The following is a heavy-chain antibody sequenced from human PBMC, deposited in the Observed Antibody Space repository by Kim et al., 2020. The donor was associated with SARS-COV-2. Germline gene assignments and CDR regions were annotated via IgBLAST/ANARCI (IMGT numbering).Heavy chain of an antibody. J-gene: IGHJ4*02. CDR3: ARAPRLVPAASLDY. CDR2: INHSGST. V-gene: IGHV4-34*01. CDR1: GGSFSGYY. Sequence: SETLSLTCAVYGGSFSGYYWSWIRQPPGKGLEWIGEINHSGSTNYNPSLKSRVTISVDTSKNQFSLKLSSVTAADTAVYYCARAPRLVPAASLDYWGQGTLVTVSS. D-gene: IGHD2-2*01.